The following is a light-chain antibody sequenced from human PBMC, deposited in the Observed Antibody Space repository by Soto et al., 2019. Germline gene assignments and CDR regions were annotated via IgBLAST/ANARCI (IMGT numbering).Light chain of an antibody. CDR2: DAS. V-gene: IGKV3-11*01. Sequence: EIVLTQSPATLSLSPGERATLSCGARQSVSSYLAWYQQKPGQAPRLLIYDASNRATGIPARFSGSGSGTDFTLTISSLEPEDFAVYYCQQYGNSPQTFGQGTKVDIK. CDR3: QQYGNSPQT. J-gene: IGKJ1*01. CDR1: QSVSSY.